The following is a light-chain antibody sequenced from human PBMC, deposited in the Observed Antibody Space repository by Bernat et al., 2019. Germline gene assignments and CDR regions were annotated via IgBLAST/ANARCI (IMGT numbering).Light chain of an antibody. Sequence: DIVMTQSPLSLSVTSGEPAFISCRSSQIFVYSNGYSYLDWYLQKPGETPQLLLYLASSRASGVPDRFSGSGSGTDFTLKISRVETEDVGVYYCMQALQTPLTFGVGTKVEIK. J-gene: IGKJ4*02. V-gene: IGKV2-28*01. CDR1: QIFVYSNGYSY. CDR2: LAS. CDR3: MQALQTPLT.